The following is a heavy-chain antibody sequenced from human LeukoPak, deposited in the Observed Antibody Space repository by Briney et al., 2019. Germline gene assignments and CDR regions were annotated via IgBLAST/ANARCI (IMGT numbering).Heavy chain of an antibody. V-gene: IGHV3-48*02. Sequence: GGSLRLSCAASGFTFSDYSMNWVRQAPGKGLEWVSHISSSSSSIYYADSVKGRFTISRDNAKNSLYLQVNSLRDEDTAVYYCARYKSGSLLDYWGQGTLVTVSS. CDR2: ISSSSSSI. J-gene: IGHJ4*02. CDR3: ARYKSGSLLDY. CDR1: GFTFSDYS. D-gene: IGHD1-26*01.